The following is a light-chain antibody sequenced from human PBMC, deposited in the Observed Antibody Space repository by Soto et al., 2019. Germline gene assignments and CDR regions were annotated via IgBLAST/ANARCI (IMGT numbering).Light chain of an antibody. J-gene: IGLJ2*01. CDR1: SSNIGAVFD. CDR2: ENT. CDR3: QSYDSGLSGGV. V-gene: IGLV1-40*01. Sequence: QSVLTQPPSVSGAPGQRATISCTGSSSNIGAVFDVHWYQQVPGTAPKLLIYENTKRPSGVPDRFSGSKSGTSASLAITGLQADEEADYYCQSYDSGLSGGVFGGGTKLTVL.